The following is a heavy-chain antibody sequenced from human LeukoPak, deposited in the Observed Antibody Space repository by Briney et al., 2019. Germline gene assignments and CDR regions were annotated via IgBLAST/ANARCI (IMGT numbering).Heavy chain of an antibody. CDR1: GFTFSSYA. CDR3: AKGDSNAITYNWFDP. CDR2: ISATGGST. Sequence: GGSLRLSCAVSGFTFSSYAMSWVRQAPGKGLEWVSAISATGGSTYYADSVKGRFTVSRDNSRDRLYLQMNSLRAEDTVVYYCAKGDSNAITYNWFDPWGQGTLVTVSS. J-gene: IGHJ5*02. D-gene: IGHD2-2*01. V-gene: IGHV3-23*01.